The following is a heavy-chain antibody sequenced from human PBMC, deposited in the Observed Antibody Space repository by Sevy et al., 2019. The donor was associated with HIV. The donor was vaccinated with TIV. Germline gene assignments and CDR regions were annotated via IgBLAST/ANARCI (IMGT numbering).Heavy chain of an antibody. V-gene: IGHV3-23*01. CDR3: AKEASVYDSSGYYFGVY. CDR1: GFTFSSYA. J-gene: IGHJ4*02. Sequence: GGSLRLSCAASGFTFSSYAMSWVRQAPGKGLEWVSAISGSGGSTYYADSVKGRFTISRENSKNRLYLQMNSLRAEDTAVYYCAKEASVYDSSGYYFGVYWGQGTLVTVSS. D-gene: IGHD3-22*01. CDR2: ISGSGGST.